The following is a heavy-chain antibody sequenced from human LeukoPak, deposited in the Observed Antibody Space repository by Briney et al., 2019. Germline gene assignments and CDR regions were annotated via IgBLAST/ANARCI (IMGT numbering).Heavy chain of an antibody. D-gene: IGHD6-13*01. CDR1: GFTFSSYW. CDR2: IKQDGSEK. J-gene: IGHJ5*02. CDR3: ARCITAACDWFDP. Sequence: GGSLRLSCAASGFTFSSYWMSWVRQAPGKGLEWVANIKQDGSEKYYVDSVKGRFTISRDNSKNTLYLQMNSLRPEDTAIYYCARCITAACDWFDPWGQGTLVTVSS. V-gene: IGHV3-7*01.